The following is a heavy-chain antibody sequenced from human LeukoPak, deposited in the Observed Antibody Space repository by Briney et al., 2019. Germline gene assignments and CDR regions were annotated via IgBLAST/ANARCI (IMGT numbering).Heavy chain of an antibody. Sequence: PGGSLRLSCAASGFTVSSNYMSWVRQAPGKGLEWVSVIYSGGSTYCADSVKGRFTISRDNSKNTLYLQMNSLRAEDTAVYYCARDSVTNPYYYYGMDVWGQGTTVTVSS. D-gene: IGHD4-11*01. V-gene: IGHV3-66*01. CDR3: ARDSVTNPYYYYGMDV. CDR1: GFTVSSNY. J-gene: IGHJ6*02. CDR2: IYSGGST.